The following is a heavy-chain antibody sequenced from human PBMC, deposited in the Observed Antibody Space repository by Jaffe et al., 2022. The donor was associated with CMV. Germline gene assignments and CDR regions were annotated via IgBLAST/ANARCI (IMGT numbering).Heavy chain of an antibody. CDR2: IWYDGSNK. J-gene: IGHJ4*02. Sequence: QVQLVESGGGVVQPGRSLRLSCAASGFTFSSYGMHWVRQAPGKGLEWVAVIWYDGSNKYYADSVKGRFTISRDNSKNTLYLQMNSLRAEDTAVYYCARESVDTAMENYFDYWGQGTLVTVSS. CDR1: GFTFSSYG. D-gene: IGHD5-18*01. CDR3: ARESVDTAMENYFDY. V-gene: IGHV3-33*01.